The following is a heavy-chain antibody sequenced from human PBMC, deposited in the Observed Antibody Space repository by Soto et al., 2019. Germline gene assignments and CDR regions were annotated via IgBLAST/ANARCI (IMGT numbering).Heavy chain of an antibody. CDR2: ISGYNRNT. D-gene: IGHD3-3*01. Sequence: ASVKVSCKASGYPFTNFGISWVRQAPGQGLEWLGWISGYNRNTNYAQNVQGRVTLTTDTSTTTAYVELRSLRSDDTAVYFCARSYAVISSAYFGHDYWGQGTQVTVSS. J-gene: IGHJ4*02. CDR3: ARSYAVISSAYFGHDY. V-gene: IGHV1-18*04. CDR1: GYPFTNFG.